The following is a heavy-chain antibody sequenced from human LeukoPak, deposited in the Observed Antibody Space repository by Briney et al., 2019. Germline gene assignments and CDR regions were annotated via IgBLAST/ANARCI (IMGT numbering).Heavy chain of an antibody. J-gene: IGHJ4*02. CDR1: GFTFNTFW. CDR2: IKHDGGEE. CDR3: VREREPLSDFDY. D-gene: IGHD1-14*01. Sequence: GTSLRLSCVASGFTFNTFWMTWVRQAPGKGLEWVAHIKHDGGEEYYVNSVKGRFTISRDNAKNSLYLEMDSLRPDDTAVYFCVREREPLSDFDYWGQGTLVTVSS. V-gene: IGHV3-7*01.